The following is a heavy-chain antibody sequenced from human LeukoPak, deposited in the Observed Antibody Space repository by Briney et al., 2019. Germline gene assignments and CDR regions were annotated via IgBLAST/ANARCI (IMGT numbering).Heavy chain of an antibody. D-gene: IGHD6-19*01. CDR1: GFTFSSYA. J-gene: IGHJ4*02. Sequence: GGSLRLSCAASGFTFSSYAMSWVRQGPGKGLEWVSAISVSGNTYHADSVKGRFTISRDSSKNTLYLQMNSLRAGDAAVYYCAIKGSSGWPYYFDYWGQGTLVTVSS. V-gene: IGHV3-23*01. CDR3: AIKGSSGWPYYFDY. CDR2: ISVSGNT.